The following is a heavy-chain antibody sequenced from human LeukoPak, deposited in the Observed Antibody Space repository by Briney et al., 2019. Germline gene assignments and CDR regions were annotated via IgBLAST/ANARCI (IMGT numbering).Heavy chain of an antibody. Sequence: AGGSLRLPCAASGFSFSNHWMSWVRQAPGKGLEWVASINLDGTDKYYVDAVKGRFTISRDNAKNSLFLEMNSLRATDTAVYYCVRNGGSLDYWGQGTLVTVSS. D-gene: IGHD2-15*01. V-gene: IGHV3-7*01. CDR1: GFSFSNHW. CDR3: VRNGGSLDY. J-gene: IGHJ4*02. CDR2: INLDGTDK.